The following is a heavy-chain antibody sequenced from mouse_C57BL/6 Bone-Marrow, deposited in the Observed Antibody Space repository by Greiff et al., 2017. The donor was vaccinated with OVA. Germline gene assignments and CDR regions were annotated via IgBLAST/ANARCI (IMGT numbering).Heavy chain of an antibody. CDR2: IDPSDSYT. CDR3: ARSRLREFAY. D-gene: IGHD1-1*01. CDR1: GYTFTSYW. J-gene: IGHJ3*01. Sequence: QVQLKQPGAELVMPGASVKLSCKASGYTFTSYWMHWVKQRPGQGLEWIGEIDPSDSYTNYNQKFKGKSTLTVDKSSSTAYMQLSSLTSEDSAVYYCARSRLREFAYWGQGTLVTVSA. V-gene: IGHV1-69*01.